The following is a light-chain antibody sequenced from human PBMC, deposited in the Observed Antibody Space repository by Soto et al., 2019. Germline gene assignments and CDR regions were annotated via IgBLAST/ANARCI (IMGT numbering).Light chain of an antibody. CDR2: GAS. Sequence: EIVMTQSPATLSVSPGERATLSCRASQSVSRNLAWYRQKPGQAPRLLIYGASTRATATPARFSGSGSGTDFTLTISRLEPEDFAVYYCQQYGSSGTLGQGTKVDIK. V-gene: IGKV3-15*01. CDR3: QQYGSSGT. CDR1: QSVSRN. J-gene: IGKJ1*01.